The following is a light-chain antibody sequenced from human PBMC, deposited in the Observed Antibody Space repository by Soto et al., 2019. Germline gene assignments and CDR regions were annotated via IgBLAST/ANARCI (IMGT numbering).Light chain of an antibody. Sequence: QSVLTQPPSVSGAPGQRVTISCSGSSSNIGAGFDVHWYRQLPGTAPKLLIYDNSNRPSGVPDRFSGPKSGTSASLAITGLQAEDEAEYYCQSYDSRLSAYVFGSGTKVTVL. CDR2: DNS. CDR3: QSYDSRLSAYV. J-gene: IGLJ1*01. V-gene: IGLV1-40*01. CDR1: SSNIGAGFD.